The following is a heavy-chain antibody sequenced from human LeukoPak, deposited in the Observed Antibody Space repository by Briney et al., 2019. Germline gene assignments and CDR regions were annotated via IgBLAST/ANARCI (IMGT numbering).Heavy chain of an antibody. Sequence: ASVKVSCKASGYTFTSYGISWVRQAPGQGLEWMGWISAYNSNTNYAQKLQGRVTMTTDTSTSTAYMELRSLRSDDTAVYYCARDQQLGTSYGMDVWGQGTTVTVSS. D-gene: IGHD6-13*01. J-gene: IGHJ6*02. V-gene: IGHV1-18*01. CDR2: ISAYNSNT. CDR1: GYTFTSYG. CDR3: ARDQQLGTSYGMDV.